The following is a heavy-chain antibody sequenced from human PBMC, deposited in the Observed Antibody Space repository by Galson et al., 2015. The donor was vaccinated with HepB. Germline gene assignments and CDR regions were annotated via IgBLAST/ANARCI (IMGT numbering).Heavy chain of an antibody. CDR1: GFTFSPYA. Sequence: SLRLSCAASGFTFSPYAITWVRQAPGKGLEWVSVTSGSGATTFYADSVKGRFIIYRDNSKNTVYLQMNSLRADDTAIYYCAKEPPYCGGDCYSVSDVWGQGALVTVSS. J-gene: IGHJ4*02. D-gene: IGHD2-21*02. CDR2: TSGSGATT. CDR3: AKEPPYCGGDCYSVSDV. V-gene: IGHV3-23*01.